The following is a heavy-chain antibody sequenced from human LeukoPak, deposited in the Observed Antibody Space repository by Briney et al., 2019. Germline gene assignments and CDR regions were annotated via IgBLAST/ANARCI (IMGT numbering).Heavy chain of an antibody. V-gene: IGHV4-34*01. CDR3: ARESVSPYYYYRSNWFDP. D-gene: IGHD3-10*01. CDR2: INHSGST. CDR1: GGSFSGYY. J-gene: IGHJ5*02. Sequence: SETLSLTCAVYGGSFSGYYWSWIRQPPGKGLEWIGEINHSGSTNYNPSPKSRVTISIDTSKNQFSLKLSSVTAADTAVYYCARESVSPYYYYRSNWFDPWGQGTLVTVSS.